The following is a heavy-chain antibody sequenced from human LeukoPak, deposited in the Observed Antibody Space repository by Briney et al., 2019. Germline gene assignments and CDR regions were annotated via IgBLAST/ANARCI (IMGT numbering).Heavy chain of an antibody. D-gene: IGHD6-25*01. Sequence: PSETLSLTCTVSGASISSYYWSWIRQPPGKGLEWIGFGHYTGSSNYNPSLKSRVTISVDTSKSQFSLKLSSVTAADTAVYYCAREGGFYRPLDYSGQGTLVTVSS. J-gene: IGHJ4*02. CDR3: AREGGFYRPLDY. CDR2: GHYTGSS. V-gene: IGHV4-59*12. CDR1: GASISSYY.